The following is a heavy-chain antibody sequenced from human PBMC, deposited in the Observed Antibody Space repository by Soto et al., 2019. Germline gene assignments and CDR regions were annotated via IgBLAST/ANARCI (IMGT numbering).Heavy chain of an antibody. CDR3: ATTAQYSGYDTTFDY. V-gene: IGHV4-59*08. J-gene: IGHJ4*02. D-gene: IGHD5-12*01. CDR2: IYYGGST. Sequence: PSETLSLTCTVSGGSVSSYYWSWIRQPPGKGLEWIGYIYYGGSTNYNPSLKSRVTISVDTSKNQFSLKLSSVTAADTAVYYCATTAQYSGYDTTFDYWGQGTLVTVSS. CDR1: GGSVSSYY.